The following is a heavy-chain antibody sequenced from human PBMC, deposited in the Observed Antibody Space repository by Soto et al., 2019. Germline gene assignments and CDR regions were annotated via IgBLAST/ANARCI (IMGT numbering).Heavy chain of an antibody. Sequence: EVQLVESGGGLVKPGGSLRLSCAASGFTFSSYSMNWVRQAPGKGLEWVSSISSSSSYIYYADSVKGRFTISRDNAKNSLYLQRNSLRAEDTAVYYCARVRPSSWFDYWGQGTLVTVSS. CDR1: GFTFSSYS. CDR2: ISSSSSYI. CDR3: ARVRPSSWFDY. V-gene: IGHV3-21*01. J-gene: IGHJ4*02. D-gene: IGHD6-13*01.